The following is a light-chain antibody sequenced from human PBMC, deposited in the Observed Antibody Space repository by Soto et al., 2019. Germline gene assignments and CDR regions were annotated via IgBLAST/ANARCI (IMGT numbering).Light chain of an antibody. CDR1: QSVSSS. CDR3: QQYNNWWT. Sequence: EIVMTQSPATLSVSPGERATLSCRASQSVSSSLAWYQQKPGQAPRLLIYGASTRATGIPTRFSGSGSETDFTLTISSLQSEEFAVYYCQQYNNWWTFGQGTKVEIK. V-gene: IGKV3-15*01. CDR2: GAS. J-gene: IGKJ1*01.